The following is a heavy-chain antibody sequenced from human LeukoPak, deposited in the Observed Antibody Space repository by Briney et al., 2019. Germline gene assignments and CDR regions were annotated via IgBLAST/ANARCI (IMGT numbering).Heavy chain of an antibody. CDR1: GGTFSSYA. Sequence: GASVKVSCKASGGTFSSYAISWVRQAPGQGLEWMGGIIPIFGTANYAQKFQGRVTITTDESTSTAYMELSSLRSEDTAVYYCAGNILTGYYGVFDYWGQGTLVTVSS. V-gene: IGHV1-69*05. D-gene: IGHD3-9*01. CDR2: IIPIFGTA. CDR3: AGNILTGYYGVFDY. J-gene: IGHJ4*02.